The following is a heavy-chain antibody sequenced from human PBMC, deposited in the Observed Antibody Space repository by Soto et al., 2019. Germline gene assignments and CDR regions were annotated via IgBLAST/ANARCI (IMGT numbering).Heavy chain of an antibody. CDR3: ARVRGDGYYGLYFDS. J-gene: IGHJ4*02. D-gene: IGHD1-26*01. V-gene: IGHV4-38-2*01. CDR2: IYHSGST. CDR1: GYSISSGYY. Sequence: PSETLSLTCAVSGYSISSGYYWGWIRQPPGKGLEWIGSIYHSGSTYYNPSLKSRVTISVDTSKNQFSLKLSSVTAADTAVYYCARVRGDGYYGLYFDSWGQGTLVTVSS.